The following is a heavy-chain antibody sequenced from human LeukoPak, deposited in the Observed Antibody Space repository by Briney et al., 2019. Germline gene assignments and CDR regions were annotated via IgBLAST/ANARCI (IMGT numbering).Heavy chain of an antibody. V-gene: IGHV3-21*01. J-gene: IGHJ5*02. D-gene: IGHD2-2*01. CDR3: ARADCSSSTCYLRRSWFDP. Sequence: GGSLRLSCAASGFTLSNYDMNWVRQAPGKGLEWVSSISTSSRSIYYKDSVRGRFTISRDDAKNSLYLEMNSLRAEDTAVYYCARADCSSSTCYLRRSWFDPWGQGTLVTVSS. CDR2: ISTSSRSI. CDR1: GFTLSNYD.